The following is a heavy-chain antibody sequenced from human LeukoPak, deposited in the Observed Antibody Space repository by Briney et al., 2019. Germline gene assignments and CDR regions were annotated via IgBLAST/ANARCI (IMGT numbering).Heavy chain of an antibody. CDR1: GYSFTSSW. V-gene: IGHV5-51*01. D-gene: IGHD1-26*01. J-gene: IGHJ4*02. CDR3: ARMTGSYHSPLGY. CDR2: IYPGDSQT. Sequence: PGESLKISCKGSGYSFTSSWIGWVRQMPGEGLEWMGIIYPGDSQTRYSPSFQGQVTISADKSISTAYLQWSSLKASDTATYYCARMTGSYHSPLGYWGQGTLVTVSS.